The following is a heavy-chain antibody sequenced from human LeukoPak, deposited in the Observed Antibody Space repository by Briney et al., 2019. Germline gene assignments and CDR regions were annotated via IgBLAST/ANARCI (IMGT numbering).Heavy chain of an antibody. Sequence: GGSLRLSCAASGFIFTNYFMSWVRQAPGKGLEWVASIKHDGSGKYYVDSVRGRFTISRDNTKNSLYLQMSSLRAEGTAVYYCATDRGWRTSGYYLYYFEYWGQGTLVTFSS. CDR1: GFIFTNYF. J-gene: IGHJ4*02. CDR2: IKHDGSGK. CDR3: ATDRGWRTSGYYLYYFEY. D-gene: IGHD3-3*01. V-gene: IGHV3-7*01.